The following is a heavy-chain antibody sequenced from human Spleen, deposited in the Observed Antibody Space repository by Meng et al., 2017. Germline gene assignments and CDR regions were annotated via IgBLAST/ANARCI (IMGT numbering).Heavy chain of an antibody. CDR3: ARDRASVPLYYDFWSGYSDYYYYYGMDV. D-gene: IGHD3-3*01. V-gene: IGHV3-43D*03. Sequence: GESLKISCAASGFTFDDYAMHWVRQAPGKGLEWVSLISWDGGSTYYADSVKGRFTISRDNAKNSLYLQMNSLRAEDTAVYYCARDRASVPLYYDFWSGYSDYYYYYGMDVWGQGTTVTVSS. CDR2: ISWDGGST. J-gene: IGHJ6*02. CDR1: GFTFDDYA.